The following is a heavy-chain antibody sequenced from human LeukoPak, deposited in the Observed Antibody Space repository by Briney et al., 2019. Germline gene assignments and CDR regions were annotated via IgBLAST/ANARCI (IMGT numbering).Heavy chain of an antibody. CDR2: IYWANHR. J-gene: IGHJ4*02. D-gene: IGHD2-8*02. CDR3: AHRVFQGGYWDSGKFDY. Sequence: SGPTLVNSTETLTLTCTFSGFSLTTSGAGVGWIRQPPGKSPGSLAPIYWANHRRYSPSLRSRLTITKDTSKSQVVLTMTNMDPVDTATYYCAHRVFQGGYWDSGKFDYWGQGIPVTVSS. V-gene: IGHV2-5*02. CDR1: GFSLTTSGAG.